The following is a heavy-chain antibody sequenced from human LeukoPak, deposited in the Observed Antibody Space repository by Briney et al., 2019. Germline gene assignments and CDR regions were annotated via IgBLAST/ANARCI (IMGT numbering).Heavy chain of an antibody. CDR2: INQDGSRI. CDR3: EVYSA. Sequence: GSLRLSCAASGSFTFSNYWMNWLRQAPGKGLEWVANINQDGSRIYYVDSVEGRFTISRDNAKNSLYLQMNSLRAGDTAVYYCEVYSAWGQGTLVTVSS. V-gene: IGHV3-7*01. J-gene: IGHJ1*01. D-gene: IGHD4-11*01. CDR1: GSFTFSNYW.